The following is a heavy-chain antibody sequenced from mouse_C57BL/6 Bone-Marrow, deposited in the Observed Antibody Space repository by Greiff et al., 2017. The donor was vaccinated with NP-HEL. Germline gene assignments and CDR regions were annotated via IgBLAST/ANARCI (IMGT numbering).Heavy chain of an antibody. CDR2: IWGGGST. J-gene: IGHJ3*01. Sequence: VQLQESGPGLVAPSQSLSITCTVSGFSLTSYCVDWVRQPPGKGLEWLGVIWGGGSTNYNSALMFRLSISKDKSKSQVFLKMNSLITDDTDMYYCARQEYDYDGGFAYWDQGTLVTVSA. CDR1: GFSLTSYC. D-gene: IGHD2-4*01. V-gene: IGHV2-9*01. CDR3: ARQEYDYDGGFAY.